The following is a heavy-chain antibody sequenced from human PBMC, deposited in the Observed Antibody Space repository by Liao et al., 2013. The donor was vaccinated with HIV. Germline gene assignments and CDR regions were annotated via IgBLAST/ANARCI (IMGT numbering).Heavy chain of an antibody. Sequence: QVQLQESGPGLVKPSETLSLTCDVSTDSLDPHYWSWIRQPAGKGLEWIGRIFSTGSMNYNPSLKSRLTLSLDTSRKRVSLNLTSVTAADTAIYYCVRDRGAGFYYHGSGSFLGWYFDLWGRGALVTVSS. D-gene: IGHD3-10*01. CDR1: TDSLDPHY. J-gene: IGHJ2*01. CDR3: VRDRGAGFYYHGSGSFLGWYFDL. V-gene: IGHV4-4*07. CDR2: IFSTGSM.